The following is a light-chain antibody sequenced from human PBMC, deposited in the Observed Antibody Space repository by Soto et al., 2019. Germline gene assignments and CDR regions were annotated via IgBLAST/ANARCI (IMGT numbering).Light chain of an antibody. CDR2: GAS. V-gene: IGKV3-20*01. Sequence: EIVLTQSPGTLSLSPGERATLSCRASQSISSNYLAWYQQKPGQAPRLLIYGASSRALGIPDRFSGSGSGTIFPLTISRLEPEDFAVYYCQRYGRSPPITFGQGTRLEIK. CDR3: QRYGRSPPIT. CDR1: QSISSNY. J-gene: IGKJ5*01.